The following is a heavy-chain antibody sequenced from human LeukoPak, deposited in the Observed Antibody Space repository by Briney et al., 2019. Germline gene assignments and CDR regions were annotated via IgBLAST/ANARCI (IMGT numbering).Heavy chain of an antibody. D-gene: IGHD3-10*01. CDR2: INPNSGGT. Sequence: ASVKVSCKASGYTFTGYYMHWVRQAPGQGLEWMGWINPNSGGTNYAQKFQGRVTMTRDTSISTAYMELSRLRSDDTAVYYCARVTPCGSGSYFRFDPWGQGTLVTVSS. J-gene: IGHJ5*02. CDR1: GYTFTGYY. V-gene: IGHV1-2*02. CDR3: ARVTPCGSGSYFRFDP.